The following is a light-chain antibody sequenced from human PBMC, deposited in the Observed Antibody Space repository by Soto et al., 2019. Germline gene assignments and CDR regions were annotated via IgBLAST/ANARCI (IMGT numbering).Light chain of an antibody. Sequence: QSVLTQPAAVSGSTGQSITISCTGTSSDVGCYNLVSWYQQHPGKAPKLIIYEVNKRPSGFSNRFSGSKSGNTASLTISGLQAEDEADYYCCSYAGSTTHYVFGTGTEVTVL. CDR1: SSDVGCYNL. CDR2: EVN. V-gene: IGLV2-23*02. J-gene: IGLJ1*01. CDR3: CSYAGSTTHYV.